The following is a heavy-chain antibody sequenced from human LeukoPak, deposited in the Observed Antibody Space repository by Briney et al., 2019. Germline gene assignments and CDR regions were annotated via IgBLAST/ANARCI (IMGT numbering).Heavy chain of an antibody. V-gene: IGHV3-7*01. Sequence: PGGSLRLSCAASGFTFSSYWMSWVRQAPGKGLEWVANIKQDGSEKYYVDSVKGRFTTSRDNAKNSLYLQMNSLRAEDTAVYYCAREYYYDSSGYYNPYFDYWGQGTLVTVSS. D-gene: IGHD3-22*01. J-gene: IGHJ4*02. CDR2: IKQDGSEK. CDR1: GFTFSSYW. CDR3: AREYYYDSSGYYNPYFDY.